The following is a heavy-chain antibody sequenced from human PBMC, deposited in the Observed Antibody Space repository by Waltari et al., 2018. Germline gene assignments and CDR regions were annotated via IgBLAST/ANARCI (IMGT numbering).Heavy chain of an antibody. CDR2: SNGDGSTT. D-gene: IGHD2-2*01. CDR3: AAPHSTSWYVSDY. V-gene: IGHV3-74*01. CDR1: GLSFSTYW. J-gene: IGHJ4*02. Sequence: EVQLVESGGGLVQPGGSLRLSCAASGLSFSTYWMHWVRQGPGKGLVWGSRSNGDGSTTNYADSVKGRFTISRDNAKNTLYLQMNSLRAEDTAVYYCAAPHSTSWYVSDYWGQGALVTVSS.